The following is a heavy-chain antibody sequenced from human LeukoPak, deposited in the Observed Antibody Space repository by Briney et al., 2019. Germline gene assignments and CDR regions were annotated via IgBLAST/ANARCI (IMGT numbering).Heavy chain of an antibody. CDR3: ARDQSWQWLAWDWFDS. CDR2: IKQDGSEK. D-gene: IGHD6-19*01. J-gene: IGHJ5*01. CDR1: GFTFSSYW. V-gene: IGHV3-7*01. Sequence: GGSLRLSCAASGFTFSSYWMSWVRQAPGKGLEWVANIKQDGSEKYYVDSVKGRFTISRDNAKNSLYLQMNSLRAEDTAVYYCARDQSWQWLAWDWFDSWGQGTLVTVSS.